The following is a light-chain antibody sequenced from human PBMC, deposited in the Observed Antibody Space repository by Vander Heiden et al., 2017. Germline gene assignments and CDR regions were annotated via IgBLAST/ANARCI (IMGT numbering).Light chain of an antibody. J-gene: IGLJ2*01. CDR3: SSYTSSSTLVV. CDR2: DVS. Sequence: QSALTQPASVSGSPGQSITISCTGTSRDVGGYNYVSWYQQHPGKSPKLMIYDVSNRPSGVSNRFSGSKSGNTASLTISGLQAEDEADYYCSSYTSSSTLVVFGGGTKLPVL. V-gene: IGLV2-14*03. CDR1: SRDVGGYNY.